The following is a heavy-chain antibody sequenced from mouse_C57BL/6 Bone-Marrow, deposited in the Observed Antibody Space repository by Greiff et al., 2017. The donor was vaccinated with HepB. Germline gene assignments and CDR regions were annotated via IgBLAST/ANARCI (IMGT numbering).Heavy chain of an antibody. CDR1: GFTFSDSW. CDR3: TRGGRTGTN. CDR2: IRNKANNYAT. V-gene: IGHV6-6*01. J-gene: IGHJ2*01. D-gene: IGHD4-1*01. Sequence: EVMLVESGGGLVQPGGSMKLSCAASGFTFSDSWMDWVRQSPEKGLEWVAEIRNKANNYATYYAESVKGRFTISRDDSKSSVYLQMNSVRAEDTGIYYCTRGGRTGTNWGQGTTLTVSS.